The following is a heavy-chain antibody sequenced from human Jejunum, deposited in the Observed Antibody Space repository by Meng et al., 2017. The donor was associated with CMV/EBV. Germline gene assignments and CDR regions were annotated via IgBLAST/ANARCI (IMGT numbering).Heavy chain of an antibody. Sequence: SGCSIIRGDRYCTWIRQSPGKGLEWIGNVYYSGTTSYNRSLKSRVTISVDTSKNQFSLKLASVIAADTAVYYCVLMIPADTNYFDPWGQGTLVTVSS. V-gene: IGHV4-30-4*01. D-gene: IGHD6-25*01. CDR1: GCSIIRGDRY. CDR2: VYYSGTT. CDR3: VLMIPADTNYFDP. J-gene: IGHJ5*02.